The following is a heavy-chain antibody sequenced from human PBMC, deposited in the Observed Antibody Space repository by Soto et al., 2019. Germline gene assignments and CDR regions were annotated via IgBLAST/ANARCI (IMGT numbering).Heavy chain of an antibody. CDR1: GYTFTSYY. D-gene: IGHD3-9*01. J-gene: IGHJ4*02. V-gene: IGHV1-46*01. CDR2: INPSGGST. CDR3: ARVSKLTGKGYYFDY. Sequence: ASVKVSCKASGYTFTSYYMHWVRQAPGQGLEWMGIINPSGGSTSYTQKFQGRVTMTRDTSTSTVYMELSSLRSEDTAVYYCARVSKLTGKGYYFDYWGQGTLVTVSS.